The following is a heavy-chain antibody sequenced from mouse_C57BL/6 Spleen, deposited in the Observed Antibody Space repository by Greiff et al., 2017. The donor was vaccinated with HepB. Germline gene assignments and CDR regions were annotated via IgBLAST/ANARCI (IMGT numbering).Heavy chain of an antibody. CDR3: ARNNGLGRGDFDY. J-gene: IGHJ2*01. CDR1: GFSLTSYA. CDR2: IWTGGGT. V-gene: IGHV2-9-1*01. D-gene: IGHD4-1*01. Sequence: VKVVESGPGLVAPSQSLSITCTVSGFSLTSYAISWVRQPPGKGLEWLGVIWTGGGTNYNSALKSRLSISKDNSKSQVFLKMNSLQTDDTARYYCARNNGLGRGDFDYWGQGTTLTVSS.